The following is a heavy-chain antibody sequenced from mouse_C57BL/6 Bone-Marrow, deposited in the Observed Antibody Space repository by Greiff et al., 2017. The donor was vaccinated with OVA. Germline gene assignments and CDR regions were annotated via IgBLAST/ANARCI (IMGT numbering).Heavy chain of an antibody. V-gene: IGHV5-6*01. J-gene: IGHJ3*01. D-gene: IGHD2-14*01. CDR3: ARHRVRRSAWLAY. CDR1: GFTFSSYG. CDR2: ISSGGSYT. Sequence: EVKLMESGGDLVKPGGSLKLSCAASGFTFSSYGMSWVRQTPDKRLEWVATISSGGSYTYYPDSVKGRFTISRDNAKNTLYLQMSSLKSEDTAMYYCARHRVRRSAWLAYWGQGTLVTVSA.